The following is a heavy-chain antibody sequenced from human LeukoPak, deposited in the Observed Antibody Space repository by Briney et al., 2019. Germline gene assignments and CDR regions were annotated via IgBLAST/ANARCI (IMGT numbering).Heavy chain of an antibody. CDR3: ARVDLRAAYFAY. CDR1: GGSISSYY. Sequence: PSETLSLTCTVSGGSISSYYWSWIRQPAGKGLECSGRIYTSGSTGYNPSLKSRVTMSVDTSKNQFSLKLSSVTAADTAVYYCARVDLRAAYFAYWGQGTLVTVSS. D-gene: IGHD2-15*01. V-gene: IGHV4-4*07. CDR2: IYTSGST. J-gene: IGHJ4*02.